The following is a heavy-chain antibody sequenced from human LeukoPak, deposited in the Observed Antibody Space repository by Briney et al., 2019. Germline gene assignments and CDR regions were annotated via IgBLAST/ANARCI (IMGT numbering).Heavy chain of an antibody. J-gene: IGHJ4*02. CDR3: AKPGTGYYFDY. V-gene: IGHV3-21*04. CDR1: GFTFSSYS. D-gene: IGHD1-14*01. Sequence: GGSLRLSCAASGFTFSSYSMNWVRQAPGKGLEWVSSISSSSSYIYYADSVKGRFTISRDNSKNTLSLQMNSLRAEDTAVYYCAKPGTGYYFDYWGQGTLVTVSS. CDR2: ISSSSSYI.